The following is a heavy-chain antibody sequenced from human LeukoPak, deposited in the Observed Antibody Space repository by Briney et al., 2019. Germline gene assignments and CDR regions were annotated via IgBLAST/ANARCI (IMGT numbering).Heavy chain of an antibody. V-gene: IGHV4-34*01. CDR2: INHSGST. CDR3: ARGYSGYFDY. D-gene: IGHD3-22*01. CDR1: GGSFSGYY. Sequence: KPSETLSLTCAVYGGSFSGYYWSWIRQPPGKGLEWIGEINHSGSTNYNPSLKSRVTISVDTSKNQFSLKLSSVTAADTAVYYCARGYSGYFDYWGQGTLVTVSS. J-gene: IGHJ4*02.